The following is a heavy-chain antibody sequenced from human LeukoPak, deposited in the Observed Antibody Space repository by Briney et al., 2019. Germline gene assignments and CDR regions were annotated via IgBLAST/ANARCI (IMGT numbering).Heavy chain of an antibody. CDR3: ARSPSTIFGVVVSRFDC. CDR1: GGSISSSSYY. J-gene: IGHJ4*02. V-gene: IGHV4-39*07. Sequence: SETLSLTCTVSGGSISSSSYYWGWIRQPPGKGLEWIGSIYHSGTTHYNPSLKSRVIISVDKSKNQFSLNLSSVTAADTAVYYCARSPSTIFGVVVSRFDCWGQGTLVTVSS. CDR2: IYHSGTT. D-gene: IGHD3-3*01.